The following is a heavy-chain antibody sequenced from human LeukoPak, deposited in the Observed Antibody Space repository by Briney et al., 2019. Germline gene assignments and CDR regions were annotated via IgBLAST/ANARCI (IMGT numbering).Heavy chain of an antibody. D-gene: IGHD2-8*01. V-gene: IGHV5-51*01. CDR2: IYPGDSDT. CDR1: GYSFTNYW. Sequence: GASLEISCQGSGYSFTNYWIGWVRQMPGKGLEWMGIIYPGDSDTRYSPSFQGQVTISADKSISTAYLQWSSLKASDTAMYCCARRVSGMDVWGQGTTVTVSS. J-gene: IGHJ6*02. CDR3: ARRVSGMDV.